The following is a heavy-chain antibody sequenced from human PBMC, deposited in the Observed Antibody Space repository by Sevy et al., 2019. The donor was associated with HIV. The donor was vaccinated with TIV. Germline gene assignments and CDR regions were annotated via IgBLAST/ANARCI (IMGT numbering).Heavy chain of an antibody. J-gene: IGHJ3*02. V-gene: IGHV1-69*13. CDR1: GGTFSSYA. Sequence: ASVKVSCKASGGTFSSYAISWVRQAPGQGLEWMGGIIPIFGTANYAQKFQGRGTITADESTSKAYMELSSLRSEDTAVYYCARDLCSGGSCRPFDAFDIWGQGTMVTVSS. D-gene: IGHD2-15*01. CDR3: ARDLCSGGSCRPFDAFDI. CDR2: IIPIFGTA.